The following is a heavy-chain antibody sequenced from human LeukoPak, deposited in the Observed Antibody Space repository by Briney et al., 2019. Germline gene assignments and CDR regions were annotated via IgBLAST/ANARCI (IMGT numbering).Heavy chain of an antibody. CDR3: AKPYYYDSSGYYLDY. Sequence: PGRSLRLSCAASGFTFSSYAMSWVRQAPGKGLEWVSAISGSGGSTYYADSVKGRFTISRDNSKNTLYLQMNSLRAEDTAVYYCAKPYYYDSSGYYLDYWGQGTLVTVSS. J-gene: IGHJ4*02. CDR1: GFTFSSYA. D-gene: IGHD3-22*01. CDR2: ISGSGGST. V-gene: IGHV3-23*01.